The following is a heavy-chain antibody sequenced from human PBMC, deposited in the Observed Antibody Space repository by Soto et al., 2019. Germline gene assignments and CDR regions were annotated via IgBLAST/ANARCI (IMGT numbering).Heavy chain of an antibody. V-gene: IGHV6-1*01. D-gene: IGHD2-15*01. CDR2: TYYRSRWYS. J-gene: IGHJ6*02. CDR3: ARSEEDSDYYYYGLDV. Sequence: SQTLSLTCVISGDSVSSSSVAWNWVRQSPSRGLEWLGRTYYRSRWYSDFAVSVRGRIVINADTSKNQFSLQLNSVTPEDTAVYFCARSEEDSDYYYYGLDVWGPGTTVTVYS. CDR1: GDSVSSSSVA.